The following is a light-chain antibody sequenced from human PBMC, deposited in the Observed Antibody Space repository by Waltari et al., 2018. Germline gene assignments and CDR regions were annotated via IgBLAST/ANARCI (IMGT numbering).Light chain of an antibody. CDR1: QRVSRA. J-gene: IGKJ1*01. V-gene: IGKV3-20*01. CDR2: GAS. CDR3: QHYVRLPAT. Sequence: EIVLTQSPGSLSSSPGERVTPPCRASQRVSRALAWYQQKHGQAPRLLIFGASNRATGIPDRFSGSGSDTDFSLTISRLEPDDFAVYYCQHYVRLPATFGRGTKVEIK.